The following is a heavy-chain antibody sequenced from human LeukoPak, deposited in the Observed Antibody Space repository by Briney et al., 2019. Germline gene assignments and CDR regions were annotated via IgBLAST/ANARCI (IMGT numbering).Heavy chain of an antibody. V-gene: IGHV3-20*01. Sequence: GGSLRLSCAASGFTFDDYGMSWVRQAPGKGLERVSGINWNGGSTGYADSVKGRFTISRDNAKNSLYLQMNSLRAEDTALYHCARSYDSSGHDAFDIWGQGTMVTVSS. CDR1: GFTFDDYG. D-gene: IGHD3-22*01. CDR3: ARSYDSSGHDAFDI. J-gene: IGHJ3*02. CDR2: INWNGGST.